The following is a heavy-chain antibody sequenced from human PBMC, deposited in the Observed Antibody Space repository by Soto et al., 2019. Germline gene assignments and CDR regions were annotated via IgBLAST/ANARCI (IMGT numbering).Heavy chain of an antibody. CDR2: ISYDGSNK. D-gene: IGHD2-8*01. J-gene: IGHJ4*02. CDR1: GFTFSSYA. V-gene: IGHV3-30-3*01. Sequence: GSLRLSCAASGFTFSSYAMHWVREAPGKGLEWVAVISYDGSNKYYADSVKGRFTISRDNSKNTLYLQMNSLRAEDTAVYYCARAKRGNGERLDYWGQGTLVTVS. CDR3: ARAKRGNGERLDY.